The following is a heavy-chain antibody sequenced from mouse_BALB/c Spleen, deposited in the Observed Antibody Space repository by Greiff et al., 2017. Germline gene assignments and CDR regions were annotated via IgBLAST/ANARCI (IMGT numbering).Heavy chain of an antibody. J-gene: IGHJ4*01. CDR3: ARSSSLLRLPVGAMDY. CDR2: ISSGGST. Sequence: EVHLVESGGGLVKPGGSLKLSCAASGFTFSSYAMSWVRQTPEKRLEWVASISSGGSTYYPDSVKGRFTISRDNARNILYLQMSSLRSEDTAMYYCARSSSLLRLPVGAMDYWGQGTSVTVSS. V-gene: IGHV5-6-5*01. D-gene: IGHD1-2*01. CDR1: GFTFSSYA.